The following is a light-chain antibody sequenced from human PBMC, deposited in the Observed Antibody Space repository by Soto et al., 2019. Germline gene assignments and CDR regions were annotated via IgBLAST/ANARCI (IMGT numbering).Light chain of an antibody. V-gene: IGKV3-15*01. CDR3: QQYNNWPPWT. J-gene: IGKJ1*01. CDR2: CAS. CDR1: QSVSSN. Sequence: EIVMTQSPATLSVSPGERATLSCRASQSVSSNLAWYQQKPGQAPRLLIYCASTRATGIPARFSGSGSGTEFTLTISSRQSEDFVVYYCQQYNNWPPWTFGQGTKVEIK.